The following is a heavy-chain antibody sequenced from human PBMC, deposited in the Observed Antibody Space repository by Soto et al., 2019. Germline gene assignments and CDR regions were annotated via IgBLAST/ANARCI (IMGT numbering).Heavy chain of an antibody. J-gene: IGHJ4*02. D-gene: IGHD6-19*01. CDR3: ARVPRIAVAGADFDY. CDR1: GYSFTSYG. V-gene: IGHV1-18*01. CDR2: ISAYNGNT. Sequence: ASVKVSCKASGYSFTSYGITWVRQAPGQGLEWMGWISAYNGNTNYAQKLQGRVTMTTDTSTNTAYVELRSLRSDDTAVYYCARVPRIAVAGADFDYWGQGTRVTVSS.